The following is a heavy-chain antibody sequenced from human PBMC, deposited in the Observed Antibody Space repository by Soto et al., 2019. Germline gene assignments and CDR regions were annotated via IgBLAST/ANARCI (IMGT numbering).Heavy chain of an antibody. J-gene: IGHJ4*02. Sequence: ASGKVSCKASGYTFTSYGISWVRQAPGQGLEWMGWISAYNGNTNYAQKLQGRVTMTTDTSTSTAYMELRSLRSDDTAVYYCARVRYYYDSSGSDYWGQGTLVTVS. CDR3: ARVRYYYDSSGSDY. D-gene: IGHD3-22*01. CDR2: ISAYNGNT. CDR1: GYTFTSYG. V-gene: IGHV1-18*01.